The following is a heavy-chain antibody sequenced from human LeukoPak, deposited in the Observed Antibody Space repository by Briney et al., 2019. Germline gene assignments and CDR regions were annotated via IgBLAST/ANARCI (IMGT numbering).Heavy chain of an antibody. CDR1: GYSFTSYW. D-gene: IGHD5-24*01. CDR3: ARPLLDGYTPYAFDI. Sequence: LGESLKISCKGSGYSFTSYWIGWVRQMPGKGLEWMGIIYPGDSDTRYSPSFQGQVTISADKSISTAYLQWSSLKASDTAMYYCARPLLDGYTPYAFDIWGQGTLATVSS. CDR2: IYPGDSDT. J-gene: IGHJ4*02. V-gene: IGHV5-51*01.